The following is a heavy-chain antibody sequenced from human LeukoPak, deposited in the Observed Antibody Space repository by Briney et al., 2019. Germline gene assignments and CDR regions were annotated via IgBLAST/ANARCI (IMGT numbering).Heavy chain of an antibody. Sequence: ASVKVSCKASGYTFTSYDINWVRQATGQGLEWMGWMNPNSGNTGYAQKFQGRVTITRNTSISTAYMELSSLRSEATAVYYCARDSWPHSSGYYNWYFDLWGRGTLVTVS. CDR1: GYTFTSYD. J-gene: IGHJ2*01. D-gene: IGHD3-22*01. CDR2: MNPNSGNT. V-gene: IGHV1-8*03. CDR3: ARDSWPHSSGYYNWYFDL.